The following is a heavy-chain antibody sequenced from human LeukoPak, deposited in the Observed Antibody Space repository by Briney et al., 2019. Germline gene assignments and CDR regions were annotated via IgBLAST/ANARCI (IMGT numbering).Heavy chain of an antibody. V-gene: IGHV3-11*01. Sequence: GGSLRLSCAASGFTFSDYYMSWIRQAPGKGLEWVSYISSSGSTIYYADSVKGRFTISRDNAKNSLYLQMNSLRAEDTAMYYCARAPYYYDSSGGLEGAFDIWGQGTMVTVSS. D-gene: IGHD3-22*01. CDR3: ARAPYYYDSSGGLEGAFDI. CDR1: GFTFSDYY. CDR2: ISSSGSTI. J-gene: IGHJ3*02.